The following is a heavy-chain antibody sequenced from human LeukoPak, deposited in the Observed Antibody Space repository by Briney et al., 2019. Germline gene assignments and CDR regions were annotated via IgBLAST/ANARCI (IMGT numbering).Heavy chain of an antibody. V-gene: IGHV4-34*01. D-gene: IGHD3-10*01. CDR2: INHSGST. Sequence: KPSETLSLTCAVYGGSFSGYYWSWIRQPPGKGLEWIGEINHSGSTNYNPSLKSRVTISVDTSKNQFSLKLSSVTAADTAVYYRARGSPYGRNWFDPWGQGTLVTVSS. J-gene: IGHJ5*02. CDR1: GGSFSGYY. CDR3: ARGSPYGRNWFDP.